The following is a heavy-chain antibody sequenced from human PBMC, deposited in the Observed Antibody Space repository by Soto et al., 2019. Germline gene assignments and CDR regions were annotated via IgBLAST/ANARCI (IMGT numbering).Heavy chain of an antibody. CDR1: GFTFSIHA. J-gene: IGHJ4*02. CDR3: ARDARNADYDY. Sequence: GGSLRLSCEVSGFTFSIHAMNWVRQAPGKGLEWVAYIHGTRSIIYYADSVRGRFTISRDNAKNSLFRQMDSLRDEDTAVYYCARDARNADYDYWGQGTLVSVSS. V-gene: IGHV3-48*02. D-gene: IGHD3-16*01. CDR2: IHGTRSII.